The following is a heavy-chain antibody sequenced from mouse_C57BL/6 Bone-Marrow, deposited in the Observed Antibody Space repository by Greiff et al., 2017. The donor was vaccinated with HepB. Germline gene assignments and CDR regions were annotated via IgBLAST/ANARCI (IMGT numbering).Heavy chain of an antibody. J-gene: IGHJ2*01. CDR3: ASSYYYGLDY. D-gene: IGHD1-1*01. V-gene: IGHV1-59*01. Sequence: VQLQQPGAELVRPGTSVKLSCKASGYTFTSYWMHWVKQRPGQGLEWIGLIDPSDSYTNYNQKFKGKATLTVDTSSSTAYMQLSSLTSEDSAVYYCASSYYYGLDYWGQGTTLTVSS. CDR1: GYTFTSYW. CDR2: IDPSDSYT.